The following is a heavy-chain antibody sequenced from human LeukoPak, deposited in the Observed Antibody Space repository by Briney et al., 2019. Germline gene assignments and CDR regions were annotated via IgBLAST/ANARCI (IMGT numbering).Heavy chain of an antibody. CDR3: ARHDCGDTNCYINWFDP. CDR2: IYHSGST. Sequence: SETLSLTCAVSGYSISSGYYWGWIRQPPGKGLEWIGSIYHSGSTYYNPSLKSRVTISVDTSKNQFSLKLTSVTAADTAVYYCARHDCGDTNCYINWFDPWGQGTLVTVSS. J-gene: IGHJ5*02. D-gene: IGHD2-2*01. CDR1: GYSISSGYY. V-gene: IGHV4-38-2*01.